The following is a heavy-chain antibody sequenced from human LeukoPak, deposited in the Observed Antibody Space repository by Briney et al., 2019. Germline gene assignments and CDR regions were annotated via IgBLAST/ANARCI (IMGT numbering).Heavy chain of an antibody. J-gene: IGHJ4*02. CDR3: ARERDGRFFDY. D-gene: IGHD5-24*01. CDR2: INQDGSEK. V-gene: IGHV3-7*01. CDR1: GLIFRSYW. Sequence: GGSLRLSCAVSGLIFRSYWMSWVRQAPGKGLEWVANINQDGSEKYFVDSVKSRFTISRDNAKNSLRLQMNTLRAEDTAVYYCARERDGRFFDYWGQGTLVTVSS.